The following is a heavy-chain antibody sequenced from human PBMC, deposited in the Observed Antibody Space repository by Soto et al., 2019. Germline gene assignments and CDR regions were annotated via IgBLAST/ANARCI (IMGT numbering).Heavy chain of an antibody. D-gene: IGHD2-15*01. J-gene: IGHJ4*02. CDR1: GFTFSSYA. Sequence: QVQLVESGGGVVQPGRSLRLSCAASGFTFSSYAMHWVRQAPGKGLEWVAVISYDGSNKYYADSVKGRFTISRDNSKNTLYLQMNSRRAEDTAGYYCARDLRSGGSCYFYWGQGTLVTVSS. CDR3: ARDLRSGGSCYFY. CDR2: ISYDGSNK. V-gene: IGHV3-30-3*01.